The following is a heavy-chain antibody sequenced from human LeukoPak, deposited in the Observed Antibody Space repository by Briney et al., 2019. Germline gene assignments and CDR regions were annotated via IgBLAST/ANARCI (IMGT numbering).Heavy chain of an antibody. Sequence: GGSLRLSCAASGFTFSSYAMSWVRQAPGKGLEWVSAISGSGGNTCYADSVKGRFTISRDNSKNTMYLQMNSLRAEDTAVYYCANPGYSSSWYAFDPWGQGTLVTVSS. D-gene: IGHD6-13*01. J-gene: IGHJ5*02. CDR1: GFTFSSYA. V-gene: IGHV3-23*01. CDR3: ANPGYSSSWYAFDP. CDR2: ISGSGGNT.